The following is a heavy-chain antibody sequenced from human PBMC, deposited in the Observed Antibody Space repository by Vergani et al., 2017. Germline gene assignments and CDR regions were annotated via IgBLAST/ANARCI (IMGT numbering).Heavy chain of an antibody. CDR3: ARENNGRVDY. J-gene: IGHJ4*02. V-gene: IGHV4-61*02. CDR1: GGSINGGTYY. D-gene: IGHD1/OR15-1a*01. CDR2: IYASGST. Sequence: QVQLQESGPGLVKPSQTLSLTCTVSGGSINGGTYYWSWTRQPAGKGLEWIGFIYASGSTNYNPSLKSRVTMSLDTSRNQFTLELSSVTAADTAVYYCARENNGRVDYWGQGTLVTVSS.